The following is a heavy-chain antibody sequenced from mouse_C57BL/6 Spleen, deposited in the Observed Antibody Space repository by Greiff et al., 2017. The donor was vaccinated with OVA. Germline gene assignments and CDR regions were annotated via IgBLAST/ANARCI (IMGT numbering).Heavy chain of an antibody. CDR3: ARYHYYYGSSYDAMDY. J-gene: IGHJ4*01. CDR2: ISYDGSN. D-gene: IGHD1-1*01. V-gene: IGHV3-6*01. CDR1: GYSITSGYY. Sequence: DVKLQESGPGLVKPSQSLSLTCSVTGYSITSGYYWNWIRQFPGNKLEWMGYISYDGSNNYNPSLKNRISITRDTSKNQFFLKLNSVTTEDTATYYCARYHYYYGSSYDAMDYWGQGTSVTVSS.